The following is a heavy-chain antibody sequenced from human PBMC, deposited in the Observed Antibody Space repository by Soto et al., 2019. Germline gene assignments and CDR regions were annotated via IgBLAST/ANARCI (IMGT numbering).Heavy chain of an antibody. CDR1: GYTFTSYD. CDR2: MNPNSGNT. J-gene: IGHJ6*03. D-gene: IGHD3-3*01. Sequence: ASVKVSCKASGYTFTSYDINWVRQATGQGLKWMGWMNPNSGNTGYAQKLQGRVTMTRNTSISTAYMELSSLRSEDTAVYYRARGYYDFWSGNLKSYYYYYYMDVWGKGTTVTVSS. CDR3: ARGYYDFWSGNLKSYYYYYYMDV. V-gene: IGHV1-8*01.